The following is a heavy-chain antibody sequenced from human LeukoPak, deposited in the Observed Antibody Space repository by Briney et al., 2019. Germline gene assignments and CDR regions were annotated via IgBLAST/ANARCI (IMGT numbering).Heavy chain of an antibody. D-gene: IGHD3-10*01. V-gene: IGHV1-18*01. J-gene: IGHJ5*02. CDR3: ARTITMVRGVNWFDP. CDR1: GYTFTSYG. Sequence: GASVKVSCKASGYTFTSYGISWVRQAPGQGLEWMGWISAYNGNTNYAQKLQGRVTMTTDTSTSTAYMELRSLRSDGTAVYYCARTITMVRGVNWFDPWGQGTLVTVSS. CDR2: ISAYNGNT.